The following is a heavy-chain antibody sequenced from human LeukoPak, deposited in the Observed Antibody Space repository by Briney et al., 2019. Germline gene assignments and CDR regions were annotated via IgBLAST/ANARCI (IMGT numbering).Heavy chain of an antibody. Sequence: SETLSLTCAAYGGSFSGYYWSWIRQPPGKGLEWIGEINHSGSTNYNPSLKSRVTISVDTSKNQFSLKLSSVTAADTAVYYCARGPFEYYYDSSGYYYWGQGTLVTVSS. CDR2: INHSGST. J-gene: IGHJ4*02. CDR3: ARGPFEYYYDSSGYYY. CDR1: GGSFSGYY. V-gene: IGHV4-34*01. D-gene: IGHD3-22*01.